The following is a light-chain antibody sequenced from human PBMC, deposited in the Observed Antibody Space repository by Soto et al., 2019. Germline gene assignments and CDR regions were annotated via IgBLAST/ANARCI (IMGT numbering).Light chain of an antibody. CDR2: HAS. Sequence: DIQMTQSPSTLSASVGDRVTITCRASQTISSWLAWYQQKPRKAPKLLIYHASNLESGVPSRFSGSGSGTEFTITISSLQPDDFATYYCQQYNSYSFGQGTKVDIK. CDR3: QQYNSYS. J-gene: IGKJ1*01. CDR1: QTISSW. V-gene: IGKV1-5*01.